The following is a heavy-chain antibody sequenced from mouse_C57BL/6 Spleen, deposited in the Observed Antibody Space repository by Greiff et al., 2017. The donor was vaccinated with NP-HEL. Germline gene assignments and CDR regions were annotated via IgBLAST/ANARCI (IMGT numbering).Heavy chain of an antibody. CDR3: ASLYYGSSYRYFDV. CDR1: GFTFSDYG. V-gene: IGHV5-17*01. J-gene: IGHJ1*03. CDR2: ISSGSSTI. Sequence: EVQLVESGGGLVKPGGSLKLSCAASGFTFSDYGMHWVRQAPEKGLEWVAYISSGSSTIYYADTVKGRFTISRDNAKNTLFLQMTSLRSEDTAMYYCASLYYGSSYRYFDVWGTGTTVTVSS. D-gene: IGHD1-1*01.